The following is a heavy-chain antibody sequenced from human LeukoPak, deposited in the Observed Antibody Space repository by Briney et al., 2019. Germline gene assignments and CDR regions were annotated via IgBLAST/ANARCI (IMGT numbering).Heavy chain of an antibody. J-gene: IGHJ4*02. CDR1: GFTFSDYW. V-gene: IGHV3-74*01. CDR3: VRDLGWCTGGVCSL. Sequence: GGSLRLSCAASGFTFSDYWVHWVRHAPGKGLVWVSRIKGDGTITHYADSVKGRFTISRDNAKNTLHLQMNSLRAEDTAVYYCVRDLGWCTGGVCSLWGQGTLVTVSS. D-gene: IGHD2-8*02. CDR2: IKGDGTIT.